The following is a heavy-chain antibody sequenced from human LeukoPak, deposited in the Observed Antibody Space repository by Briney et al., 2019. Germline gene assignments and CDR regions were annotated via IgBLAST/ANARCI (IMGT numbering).Heavy chain of an antibody. CDR2: VSTTGAST. D-gene: IGHD4-23*01. J-gene: IGHJ4*02. CDR3: AKDWTTVVTPKGYYFDS. CDR1: GFTFHTYA. Sequence: GGSLRLSCEASGFTFHTYAMSWVRQAPGKGLEWVSAVSTTGASTYYADSVKGRFTISRDISKNTLSLQMDSLRVEDTALYYCAKDWTTVVTPKGYYFDSWGEGTLVTVSS. V-gene: IGHV3-23*01.